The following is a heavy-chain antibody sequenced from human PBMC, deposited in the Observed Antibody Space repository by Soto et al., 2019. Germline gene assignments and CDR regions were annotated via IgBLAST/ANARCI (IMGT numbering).Heavy chain of an antibody. Sequence: SSETLSLTCAVYGGSFSGYYWSWIRQPPGKGLEWIGEINHSGSTNYNPSLKSRVTISVDTSKNQFSLKLSSVTAADTAVYYCARGWGGSEQSYYYYYGMDVWGQGTTVTVSS. CDR2: INHSGST. CDR1: GGSFSGYY. V-gene: IGHV4-34*01. CDR3: ARGWGGSEQSYYYYYGMDV. D-gene: IGHD6-25*01. J-gene: IGHJ6*02.